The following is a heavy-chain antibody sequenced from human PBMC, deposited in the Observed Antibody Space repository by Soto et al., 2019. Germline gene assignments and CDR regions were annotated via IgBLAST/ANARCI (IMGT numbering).Heavy chain of an antibody. CDR2: INHSGST. CDR1: GGSFSGYY. D-gene: IGHD6-6*01. Sequence: SETLSLTCAVYGGSFSGYYWSWIRQPPGKGLEWIGEINHSGSTNYNPSLKSRVTISVDTSKNQFSLKLSSVTAAGTAVYYCARGVIAARHRGVDYWGQGTLVTVSS. CDR3: ARGVIAARHRGVDY. J-gene: IGHJ4*02. V-gene: IGHV4-34*01.